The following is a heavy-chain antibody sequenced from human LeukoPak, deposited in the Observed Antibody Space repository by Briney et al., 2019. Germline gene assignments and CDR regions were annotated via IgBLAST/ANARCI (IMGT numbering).Heavy chain of an antibody. CDR1: GGSISSYY. V-gene: IGHV4-4*07. J-gene: IGHJ6*02. CDR3: ARIRWGSSSSFYYYGMDV. D-gene: IGHD6-6*01. Sequence: SGPTLVKPSETLSLTCTVSGGSISSYYWSWIRQPAGKGLEWIGRIYTSGSTNYNPSLKSRVTMSVDTSKNQFSLKLSSVTAADTAVYYCARIRWGSSSSFYYYGMDVWGQGTTVTVSS. CDR2: IYTSGST.